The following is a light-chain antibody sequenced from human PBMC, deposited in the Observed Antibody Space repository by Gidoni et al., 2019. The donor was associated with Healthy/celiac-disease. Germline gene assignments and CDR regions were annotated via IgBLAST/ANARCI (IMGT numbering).Light chain of an antibody. V-gene: IGKV3-20*01. Sequence: EIVLPQSPGTLSLSPGERATLSCRASQSVSSSYLAWYQQKPGQAPRLLIYGASRRATGIPDRFTGSGSGTDFTLTISRLEPEDFAVYYCQQYGSSTGFTFGPGTKVDVK. CDR2: GAS. J-gene: IGKJ3*01. CDR3: QQYGSSTGFT. CDR1: QSVSSSY.